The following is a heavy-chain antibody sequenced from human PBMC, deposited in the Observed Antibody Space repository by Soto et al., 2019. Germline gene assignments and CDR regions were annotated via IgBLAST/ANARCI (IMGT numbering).Heavy chain of an antibody. CDR3: ARGQIPYGLDV. V-gene: IGHV3-64*02. CDR2: ISSDGGTT. J-gene: IGHJ6*02. Sequence: GGSLRLSCAASGLTFSKYPMHWVRQAPGKGLEYVSAISSDGGTTFYADSVRGRFTMSRDNLKNTLYLQMRSLRVEDMAVYYRARGQIPYGLDVWGQGTTVTVSS. CDR1: GLTFSKYP.